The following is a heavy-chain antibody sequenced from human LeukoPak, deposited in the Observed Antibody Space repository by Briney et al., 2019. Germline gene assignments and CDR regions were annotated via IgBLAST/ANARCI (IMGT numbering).Heavy chain of an antibody. D-gene: IGHD6-19*01. V-gene: IGHV4-59*08. CDR1: GGSISSYY. CDR3: ASLAVAGLSEGY. CDR2: IYYSGST. Sequence: SETLSLTCTVSGGSISSYYWSWIRQPPGKGLEWIGYIYYSGSTYYNPSLKSRVTISVDTSRNQFSLKLSSVTAADTAVYYCASLAVAGLSEGYWGQGTLVIVSS. J-gene: IGHJ4*02.